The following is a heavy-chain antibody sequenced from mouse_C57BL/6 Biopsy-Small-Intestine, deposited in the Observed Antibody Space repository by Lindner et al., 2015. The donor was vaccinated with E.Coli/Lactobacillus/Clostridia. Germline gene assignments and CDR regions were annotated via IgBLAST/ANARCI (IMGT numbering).Heavy chain of an antibody. Sequence: SVKVSCKASGYTFTSYDINWVRQATGQGLEWMGWMNPNSGNAGYAQKFQGRVTMTRNTSTSTAYMELSSLRSEDTAVYYCARGITAAGAFWFDPWGQGTLVTVSS. CDR1: GYTFTSYD. J-gene: IGHJ4*01. D-gene: IGHD6-1*01. CDR3: ARGITAAGAFWFDP. CDR2: MNPNSGNA. V-gene: IGHV1-81*01.